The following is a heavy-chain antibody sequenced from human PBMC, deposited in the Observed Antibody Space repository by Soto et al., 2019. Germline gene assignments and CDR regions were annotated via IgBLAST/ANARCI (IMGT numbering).Heavy chain of an antibody. CDR3: ARETSSDFWSGPQTMDV. D-gene: IGHD3-3*01. CDR2: VHYDGTKK. Sequence: QVQLVESGGGVVQPGTSLRLSCAPSGFTFSSYVMHWVRQAPGKGLEWVAVVHYDGTKKYYADSVRGRFTISRDNSENILYLQMNSLRPDDTAVYFCARETSSDFWSGPQTMDVWGQGTTVTVSS. CDR1: GFTFSSYV. V-gene: IGHV3-33*01. J-gene: IGHJ6*02.